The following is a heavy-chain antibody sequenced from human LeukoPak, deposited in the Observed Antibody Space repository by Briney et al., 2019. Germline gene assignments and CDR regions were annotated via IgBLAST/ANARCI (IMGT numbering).Heavy chain of an antibody. CDR2: IYYSGNT. CDR3: ASGYSSGWFYFDY. D-gene: IGHD6-19*01. Sequence: PSETLSLTCTVSGGSFSSGSYYWSWIRQPPGKGLEWIGYIYYSGNTNYNPSLKSRVTLSVDTSKNRFSLKLSSVTAADTAVYYCASGYSSGWFYFDYWGRGTLVTVSS. V-gene: IGHV4-61*03. J-gene: IGHJ4*02. CDR1: GGSFSSGSYY.